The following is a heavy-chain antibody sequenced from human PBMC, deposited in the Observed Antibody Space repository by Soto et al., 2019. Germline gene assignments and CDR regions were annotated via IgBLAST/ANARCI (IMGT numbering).Heavy chain of an antibody. CDR3: ARENGVAVATILYYFDY. CDR1: GGTFKNNG. J-gene: IGHJ4*02. V-gene: IGHV1-69*01. D-gene: IGHD6-19*01. CDR2: IIPVFGTT. Sequence: QVHLVQSAAEVRKAGSSVKVSCKAPGGTFKNNGISWVRQAPGQGLEWMGGIIPVFGTTNYAQKFQGRLTITADDSTSTVYMELSRLRYGDTAVYYCARENGVAVATILYYFDYWGQGTLVTVSS.